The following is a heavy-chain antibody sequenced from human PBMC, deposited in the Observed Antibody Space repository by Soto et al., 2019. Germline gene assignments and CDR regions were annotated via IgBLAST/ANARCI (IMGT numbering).Heavy chain of an antibody. CDR3: AKDLGSGCYYLPLLWPPHYYGMDV. V-gene: IGHV3-23*01. D-gene: IGHD1-26*01. Sequence: GGSLRLSCAASGFTFSSYAMSWVRQAPGKGLEWVSAISGSGGSTYYADSVKGRFTISRDNSKNTLYLQMNSLRAEDTAVYYCAKDLGSGCYYLPLLWPPHYYGMDVWGQGTTVTVSS. CDR1: GFTFSSYA. CDR2: ISGSGGST. J-gene: IGHJ6*02.